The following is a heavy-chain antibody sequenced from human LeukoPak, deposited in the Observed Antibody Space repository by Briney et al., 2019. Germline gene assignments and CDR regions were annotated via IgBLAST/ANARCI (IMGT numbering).Heavy chain of an antibody. D-gene: IGHD3-10*01. Sequence: ASVKVSCKASGYTFTSYGISWVRQAPGQGLEWMGWISAYNGNTNYAQKLQGRVTITADESTSTAYMELSSLRSEDTAVYYCARDLPDYYGSGSRANWFDPWGQGTLVTVSS. CDR2: ISAYNGNT. J-gene: IGHJ5*02. CDR3: ARDLPDYYGSGSRANWFDP. V-gene: IGHV1-18*01. CDR1: GYTFTSYG.